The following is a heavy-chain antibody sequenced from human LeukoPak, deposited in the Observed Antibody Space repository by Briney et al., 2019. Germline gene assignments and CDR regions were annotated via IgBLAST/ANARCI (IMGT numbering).Heavy chain of an antibody. V-gene: IGHV3-23*01. CDR2: IGGSDGAT. J-gene: IGHJ4*02. CDR3: AKDQRGYGGTFFDY. Sequence: PGGSLRLSCAASGLTFRSYAMSWVRQAPGKGLEWVSGIGGSDGATYYADSVKGRFTISRDNSKNTLYLQMNSLRAEDTAVYYCAKDQRGYGGTFFDYWGRGILATVSS. D-gene: IGHD4-23*01. CDR1: GLTFRSYA.